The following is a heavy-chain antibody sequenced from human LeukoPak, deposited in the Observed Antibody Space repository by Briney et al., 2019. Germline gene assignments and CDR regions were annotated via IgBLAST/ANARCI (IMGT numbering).Heavy chain of an antibody. CDR1: GFIFSNYG. J-gene: IGHJ4*02. Sequence: PGGSLRLSCAASGFIFSNYGMHWVRQAPGKGLVWVSHINHDGSLRNYADSVKGRFTISRDFAKNTLYLQMHSLGADDTAVYYCVRDVHSLGDSWGPGTLVTVSS. D-gene: IGHD2-15*01. V-gene: IGHV3-74*01. CDR3: VRDVHSLGDS. CDR2: INHDGSLR.